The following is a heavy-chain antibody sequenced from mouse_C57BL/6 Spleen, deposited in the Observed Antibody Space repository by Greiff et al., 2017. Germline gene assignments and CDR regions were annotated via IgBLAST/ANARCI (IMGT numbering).Heavy chain of an antibody. CDR2: INPSTGGT. D-gene: IGHD2-4*01. CDR1: GYSFTGYY. J-gene: IGHJ3*01. V-gene: IGHV1-42*01. Sequence: EVQLQQSGPELVKPGASVKISCKASGYSFTGYYMNWVKQSPGKSLEWIGEINPSTGGTTYNQKFKAKATLTVDKSSSTAYMQLKSLTSEDSAVDYYTRGGYDSWLAYWGQGTLVTVSA. CDR3: TRGGYDSWLAY.